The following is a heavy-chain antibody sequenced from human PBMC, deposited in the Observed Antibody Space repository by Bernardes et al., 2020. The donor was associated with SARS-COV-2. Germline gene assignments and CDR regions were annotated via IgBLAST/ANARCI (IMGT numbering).Heavy chain of an antibody. CDR3: ARDPHYGALDY. D-gene: IGHD4-17*01. CDR2: INQDGTDT. CDR1: GLTSGGTFSQSW. J-gene: IGHJ4*02. V-gene: IGHV3-7*01. Sequence: GGSLRLSCAVSGLTSGGTFSQSWMTWIRQVPGRGLEWVANINQDGTDTNFVDSVKGRFTISRDNAKNFLFLHMNSLRVEDTGVYYYARDPHYGALDYWGQGTLVTVSS.